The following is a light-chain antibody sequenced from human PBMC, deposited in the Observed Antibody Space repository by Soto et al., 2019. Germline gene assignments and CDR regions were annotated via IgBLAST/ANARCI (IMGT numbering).Light chain of an antibody. Sequence: IQMTQSPSTLSASLGDRVTMTCRASQSLNRDYLAWYQQKPGKAPKLLIYKASTLETDVPSRFSGGGSGTAFTLTISSLQADDFAVYYCQKYNTWPLAFGQGTKVEVK. CDR1: QSLNRDY. CDR2: KAS. V-gene: IGKV1-5*03. CDR3: QKYNTWPLA. J-gene: IGKJ1*01.